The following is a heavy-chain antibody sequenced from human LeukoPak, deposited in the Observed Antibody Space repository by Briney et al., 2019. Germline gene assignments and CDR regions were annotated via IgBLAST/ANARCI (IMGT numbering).Heavy chain of an antibody. CDR2: IYPDDSDT. D-gene: IGHD3-3*01. CDR1: GYTFTNYW. V-gene: IGHV5-51*01. J-gene: IGHJ5*02. Sequence: GESLKISCEASGYTFTNYWIGWVRQMPGKGLEWMGIIYPDDSDTKYSPSFQGQVTISADKSISTAYLQWSSLKAADTAMYYCARGGKSITIFGVVIRNWFDPWGQGTLVTVSS. CDR3: ARGGKSITIFGVVIRNWFDP.